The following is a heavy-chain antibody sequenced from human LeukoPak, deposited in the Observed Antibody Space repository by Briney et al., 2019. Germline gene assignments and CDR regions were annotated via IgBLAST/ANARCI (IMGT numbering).Heavy chain of an antibody. J-gene: IGHJ4*02. CDR3: ARVMGYGQWLVEYYFDY. CDR1: GGSVSSGSYY. D-gene: IGHD6-19*01. Sequence: PSETLSLTCTVSGGSVSSGSYYWSWIRQPPGKGLEWIGYIYYSGSTNYNPSLKSRVTISVDTSKNQFSLKLSSVTAADTAVYYCARVMGYGQWLVEYYFDYWGQGTLVTVSS. CDR2: IYYSGST. V-gene: IGHV4-61*01.